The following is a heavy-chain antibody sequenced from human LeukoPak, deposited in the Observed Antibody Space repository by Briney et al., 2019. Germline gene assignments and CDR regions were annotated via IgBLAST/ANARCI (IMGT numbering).Heavy chain of an antibody. CDR2: ISYDGSNK. CDR1: GSTFSSYA. Sequence: GGSLRLSCAASGSTFSSYAMHWVRQAPGKGLEWVAVISYDGSNKYYADSVKGRFTISRDNSKNTLYLQMNSLRAEDTAVYYCAREYYYDSSGYGFDYWGQGTLVTASS. J-gene: IGHJ4*02. CDR3: AREYYYDSSGYGFDY. V-gene: IGHV3-30-3*01. D-gene: IGHD3-22*01.